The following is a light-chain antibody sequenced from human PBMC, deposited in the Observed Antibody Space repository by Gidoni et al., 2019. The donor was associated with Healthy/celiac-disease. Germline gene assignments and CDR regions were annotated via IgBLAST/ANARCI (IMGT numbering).Light chain of an antibody. J-gene: IGLJ2*01. Sequence: SYELTQSPSVSVSPGQTARITCSGDALPKHYAYWYQQKPVQAPVLVIYKDSERPSGIPERFSGSSSGKTVTLTISGVQAEDEADYYCQSADSSGTYVVFGGGTKLTVL. CDR2: KDS. CDR1: ALPKHY. CDR3: QSADSSGTYVV. V-gene: IGLV3-25*02.